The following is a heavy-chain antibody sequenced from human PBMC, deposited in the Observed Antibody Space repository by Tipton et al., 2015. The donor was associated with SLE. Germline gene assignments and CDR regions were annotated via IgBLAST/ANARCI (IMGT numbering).Heavy chain of an antibody. CDR2: IYHSGST. V-gene: IGHV4-38-2*01. Sequence: GLVKPSETLSLTCAVSGYSISSGYYWGWIRQPPGKGLEWIGSIYHSGSTYYNPSLKSRVTISVDTSKNQFSLKLSSVTAADTAVYYCARHASYYYGMDVWGQGTTVTVSS. CDR3: ARHASYYYGMDV. CDR1: GYSISSGYY. J-gene: IGHJ6*02.